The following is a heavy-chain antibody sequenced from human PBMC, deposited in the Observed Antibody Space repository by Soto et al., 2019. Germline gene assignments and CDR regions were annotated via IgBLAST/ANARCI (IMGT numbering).Heavy chain of an antibody. CDR1: GFTFSSYD. D-gene: IGHD5-12*01. CDR2: IGTAGDT. V-gene: IGHV3-13*01. Sequence: GGSLRLSCAASGFTFSSYDMHWVRQATGKGLEWVSAIGTAGDTYYPGSVKGRFTISRENAKNSLYLQMNSLRAGDTAVYYCARLVVGYDSPSYYYYYMDVWGKGTTVTVSS. CDR3: ARLVVGYDSPSYYYYYMDV. J-gene: IGHJ6*03.